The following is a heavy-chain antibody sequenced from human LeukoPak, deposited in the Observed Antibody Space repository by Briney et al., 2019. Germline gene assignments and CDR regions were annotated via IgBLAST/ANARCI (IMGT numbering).Heavy chain of an antibody. Sequence: GGPLKTPGKGPEYSFTTIRIAGAAQIPGKGLDWMEIIYTGDSDTRYGPSFQGQVPISADKSISTAYLQWSSMKASDAAMYYCARWSENIGGATGYFDYWGQGTLVTVSS. CDR2: IYTGDSDT. J-gene: IGHJ4*02. D-gene: IGHD1-26*01. V-gene: IGHV5-51*01. CDR1: EYSFTTIR. CDR3: ARWSENIGGATGYFDY.